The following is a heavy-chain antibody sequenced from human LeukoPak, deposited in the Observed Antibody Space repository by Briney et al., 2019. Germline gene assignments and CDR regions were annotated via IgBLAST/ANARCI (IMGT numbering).Heavy chain of an antibody. CDR2: ITGGGGST. D-gene: IGHD6-13*01. CDR3: AKDGESSGYSSSWVGFGY. CDR1: GFTFSIYG. V-gene: IGHV3-23*01. Sequence: PGGSLRLSCAASGFTFSIYGMHWVRQAPGKGLEWVSGITGGGGSTFYADSVKGRFTISRDNSKNTLFLQMNSLRAEDTAVYYCAKDGESSGYSSSWVGFGYWGQGTLVTVSS. J-gene: IGHJ4*02.